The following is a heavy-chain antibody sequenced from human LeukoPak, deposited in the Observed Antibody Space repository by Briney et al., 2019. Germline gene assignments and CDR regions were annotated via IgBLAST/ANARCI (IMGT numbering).Heavy chain of an antibody. V-gene: IGHV3-20*04. CDR3: ATLYGSGSYPPLDI. CDR1: GFTFDDYG. Sequence: GGSLRLSCAASGFTFDDYGMSWVRQAPGKGLEWVPGINWNGGSTGYADSVKGRFTISRDNAKNSLYLQMNSLRAEDTALYYCATLYGSGSYPPLDIWGQGTMVTVSS. D-gene: IGHD3-10*01. CDR2: INWNGGST. J-gene: IGHJ3*02.